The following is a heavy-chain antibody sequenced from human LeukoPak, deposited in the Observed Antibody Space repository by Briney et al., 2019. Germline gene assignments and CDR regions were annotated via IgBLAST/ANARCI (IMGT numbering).Heavy chain of an antibody. J-gene: IGHJ4*02. CDR2: ISGSGGST. V-gene: IGHV3-23*01. CDR3: AKAILGVTILYDY. Sequence: PGGSLRLSCAASGFTFSSYAMSWVRQAPGQGLEWVSAISGSGGSTYYADSVKGRFTISRDNSKNTLYLQMNSLRAEDTAVYYCAKAILGVTILYDYWGQGTLVTVSS. D-gene: IGHD2-21*02. CDR1: GFTFSSYA.